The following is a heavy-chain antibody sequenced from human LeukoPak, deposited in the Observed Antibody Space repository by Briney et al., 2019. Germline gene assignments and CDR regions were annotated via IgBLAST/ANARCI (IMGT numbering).Heavy chain of an antibody. D-gene: IGHD4-17*01. J-gene: IGHJ5*02. Sequence: GESLKISCKGSGYSFTSYWIGWVRQMPGKGLEWMGIVYPGDSDTRYSPSFQGQVTISADKSISTAYLQWSSLKASDTAMYYCARVEDGDYVHNWFDPWGQGTLVTVSS. CDR1: GYSFTSYW. CDR3: ARVEDGDYVHNWFDP. CDR2: VYPGDSDT. V-gene: IGHV5-51*01.